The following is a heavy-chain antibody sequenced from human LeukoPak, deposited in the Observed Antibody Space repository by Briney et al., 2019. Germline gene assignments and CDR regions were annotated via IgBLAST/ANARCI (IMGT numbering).Heavy chain of an antibody. CDR2: IKHEGREK. CDR1: GFTFTTYW. J-gene: IGHJ6*04. V-gene: IGHV3-7*03. Sequence: GGSVRVSCAGSGFTFTTYWMSWVREAPGKGLEGVANIKHEGREKYYVDSVKGRFTISRDNAMNSLYLQMNSLRAQDTAVYYCATARRLDVWGKGTTVIDSS. CDR3: ATARRLDV.